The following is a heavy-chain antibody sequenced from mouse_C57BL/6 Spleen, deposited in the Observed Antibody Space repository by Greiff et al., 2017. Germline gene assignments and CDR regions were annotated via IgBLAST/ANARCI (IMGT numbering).Heavy chain of an antibody. CDR2: ISDGGSYT. Sequence: EVQLQESGGGLVKPGGSLKLSCAASGFTFSSYALSWVRQTPEKRLEWVATISDGGSYTYYPDNVKGRFTISRDNAKNNLYLQMSHLKSEDTAMYYCARENYCFDYWGQGTTRTVSA. CDR3: ARENYCFDY. V-gene: IGHV5-4*01. J-gene: IGHJ2*01. CDR1: GFTFSSYA.